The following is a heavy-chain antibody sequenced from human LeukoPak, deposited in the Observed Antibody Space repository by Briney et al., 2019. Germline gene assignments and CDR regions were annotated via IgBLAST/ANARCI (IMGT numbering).Heavy chain of an antibody. Sequence: GGSLRLSCAASGFTFSSYSMNWVRQAPGKGLEWVANVKQHGSEKYYVGSVKGRFTVSRDNAENSLYLQMNSLRAEDTAVYYCARENTESKGFDYWGQGTLVTVSS. D-gene: IGHD2-8*02. CDR1: GFTFSSYS. CDR3: ARENTESKGFDY. CDR2: VKQHGSEK. V-gene: IGHV3-7*01. J-gene: IGHJ4*02.